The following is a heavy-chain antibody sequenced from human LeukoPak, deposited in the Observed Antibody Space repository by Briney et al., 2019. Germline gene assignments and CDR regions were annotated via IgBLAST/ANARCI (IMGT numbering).Heavy chain of an antibody. CDR2: ISGSGGST. CDR1: GFTFSSYA. V-gene: IGHV3-23*01. CDR3: AKDRIAARPGWFDP. J-gene: IGHJ5*02. D-gene: IGHD6-6*01. Sequence: HPGGPLRLSCAASGFTFSSYAMSWVRQAPGKGLEWVSAISGSGGSTYYADSVKGRFTISRDNSKNTLYLQMNSLRAEDTAVYYCAKDRIAARPGWFDPWGQGTLVTVSS.